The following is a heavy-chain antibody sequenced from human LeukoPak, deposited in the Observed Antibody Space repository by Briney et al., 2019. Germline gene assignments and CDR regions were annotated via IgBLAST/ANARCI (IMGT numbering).Heavy chain of an antibody. J-gene: IGHJ1*01. CDR2: ISGSGGST. Sequence: GGSLRLSCAASGFTFSSYAMGWVRQAPGKGLEWVSAISGSGGSTYYADSVKGRFTISRDNSKNTLYLEMNSLRAEDTAVYYCAKGPRITMIVPVEYFQHWGQGTLVTVSS. CDR1: GFTFSSYA. CDR3: AKGPRITMIVPVEYFQH. V-gene: IGHV3-23*01. D-gene: IGHD3-22*01.